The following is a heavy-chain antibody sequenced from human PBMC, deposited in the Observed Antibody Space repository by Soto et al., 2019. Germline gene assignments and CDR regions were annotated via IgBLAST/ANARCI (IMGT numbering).Heavy chain of an antibody. CDR2: ISSSSSTI. V-gene: IGHV3-48*02. Sequence: EVQLVESGGGLVQPGGSLRLSCAASGFTFSSYSMNWVRQAPGKGLEWVSYISSSSSTIYYADSVKGRFTISRDNAKNSLYLQMNSLRDEDTAVYYCARAYAHIVVVTATKWYFDLWGRGTLVTVSS. CDR1: GFTFSSYS. J-gene: IGHJ2*01. CDR3: ARAYAHIVVVTATKWYFDL. D-gene: IGHD2-21*02.